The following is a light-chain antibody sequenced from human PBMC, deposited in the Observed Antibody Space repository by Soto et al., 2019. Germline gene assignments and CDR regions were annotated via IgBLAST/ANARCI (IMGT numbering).Light chain of an antibody. V-gene: IGKV1-27*01. CDR2: AAS. Sequence: DIQMTQSPSSLSASLGDRVTITCRASQGIGVYLAWFQQKPGKVPRLLIYAASALQSGVPSRFSGGGSGTDFTLTINSLQPEDVATYYCQKYQSAPLTFGGGTKVEIK. J-gene: IGKJ4*01. CDR3: QKYQSAPLT. CDR1: QGIGVY.